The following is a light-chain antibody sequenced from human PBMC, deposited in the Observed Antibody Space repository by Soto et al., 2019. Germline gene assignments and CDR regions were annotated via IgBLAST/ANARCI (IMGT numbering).Light chain of an antibody. CDR1: KLGDKY. Sequence: SYELTQPPSVSVSPGQTASITCSGDKLGDKYACWYQQKPGQSPVLVIYQDSKRPSGIPERFSGSNSGNTATLTISGTQAMDEADYYCQAWDSSTACVVFGGGTKVTGL. J-gene: IGLJ2*01. CDR2: QDS. V-gene: IGLV3-1*01. CDR3: QAWDSSTACVV.